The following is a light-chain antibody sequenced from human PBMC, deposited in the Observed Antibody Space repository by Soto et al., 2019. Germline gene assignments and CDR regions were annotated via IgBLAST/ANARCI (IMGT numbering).Light chain of an antibody. CDR1: QSISTY. CDR2: GAS. V-gene: IGKV1-5*01. Sequence: DIQMTQSPSTLSASVGDRVTITCRASQSISTYLAWYQQKPGKAPKLPIYGASSLDRGVPSRFSGSGSGTEFTLTINSLQPDDFAAYFCQHYSSYSGAFGQGTKVEIK. J-gene: IGKJ1*01. CDR3: QHYSSYSGA.